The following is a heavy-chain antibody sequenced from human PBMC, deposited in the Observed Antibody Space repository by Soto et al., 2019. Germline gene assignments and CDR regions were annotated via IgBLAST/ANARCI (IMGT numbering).Heavy chain of an antibody. J-gene: IGHJ3*02. CDR1: GFTFSSDG. CDR2: IWYDGSNK. V-gene: IGHV3-33*01. Sequence: QVQLVESGGGVVQPGRSLRLSCAASGFTFSSDGMHWVRQAPGKGLEWVAVIWYDGSNKYYADSVKGRFTISRDNSKNTLYLQMNSLRAEDTAVYYCARARLIADGAFDIWGQGTMVTVSS. D-gene: IGHD6-13*01. CDR3: ARARLIADGAFDI.